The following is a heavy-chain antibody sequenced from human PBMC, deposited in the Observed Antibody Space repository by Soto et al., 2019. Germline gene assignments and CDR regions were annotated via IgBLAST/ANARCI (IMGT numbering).Heavy chain of an antibody. Sequence: QLQLQESGPGLVKPSESLSLTCTVSGDSFTIDSYYWAWIRQPPGKGLEWLGTISHTGTTFHHPSLTRRLTMSVDTSKNQFSLNLSSVTAADTALYFCARHSDKYVSSWYGLGSWGQGTLVTVSS. D-gene: IGHD6-13*01. CDR3: ARHSDKYVSSWYGLGS. CDR1: GDSFTIDSYY. CDR2: ISHTGTT. V-gene: IGHV4-39*01. J-gene: IGHJ4*02.